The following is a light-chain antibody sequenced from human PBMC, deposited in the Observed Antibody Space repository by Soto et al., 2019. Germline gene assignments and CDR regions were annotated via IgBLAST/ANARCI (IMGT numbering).Light chain of an antibody. CDR2: AAS. CDR1: QDIRSD. J-gene: IGKJ1*01. CDR3: QQYGT. Sequence: AIQMTQSPSSLSASVGDRVTITCRASQDIRSDLGWYQQKPGKAPKLLIYAASSLESGVPSRFSGSGSGTEFTLTISSLQPDDFATYYCQQYGTFGQGTKVDIK. V-gene: IGKV1-13*02.